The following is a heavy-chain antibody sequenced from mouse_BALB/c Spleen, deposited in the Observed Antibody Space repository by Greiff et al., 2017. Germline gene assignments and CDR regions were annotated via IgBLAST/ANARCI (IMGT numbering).Heavy chain of an antibody. J-gene: IGHJ3*01. V-gene: IGHV5-17*02. CDR3: ARSDGYYGWFAY. CDR2: ISSGSSTI. D-gene: IGHD2-3*01. CDR1: GFTFSSFG. Sequence: EVMLVESGGGLVQPGGSRKLSCAASGFTFSSFGMHWVRQAPEKGLEWVAYISSGSSTIYYADTVKGRFTISRDNPKNTLFLQMTSLRSEDTAMYYCARSDGYYGWFAYWGQGTLVTVSA.